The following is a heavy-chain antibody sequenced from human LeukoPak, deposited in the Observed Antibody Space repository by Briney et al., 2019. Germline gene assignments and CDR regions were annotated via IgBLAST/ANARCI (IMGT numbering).Heavy chain of an antibody. D-gene: IGHD3-3*01. Sequence: SETLSLTCTVSGGSISSGGYYWSWIRQHPGKGLEWIGYIYYSGSTYYNPSLKSRVTISVDTSKNQFSLKLSSVTAADTAVYYCARGYDFWSGLDYWGQGTLVTVSS. CDR1: GGSISSGGYY. CDR3: ARGYDFWSGLDY. V-gene: IGHV4-31*03. CDR2: IYYSGST. J-gene: IGHJ4*02.